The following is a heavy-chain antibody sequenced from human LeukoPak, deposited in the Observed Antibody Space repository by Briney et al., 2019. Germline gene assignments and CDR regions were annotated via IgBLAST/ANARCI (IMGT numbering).Heavy chain of an antibody. V-gene: IGHV4-34*01. D-gene: IGHD6-6*01. CDR1: GGSLSGYY. CDR3: ARWYSSSTNWFDP. CDR2: INHSGST. J-gene: IGHJ5*02. Sequence: PETLSLTCAVYGGSLSGYYWSWIRQPPGKGLEWIGEINHSGSTNYNPSLKSRVTISVDTSKNQFSLKLSSVTAADTAVYYCARWYSSSTNWFDPWGQGTLVTVSS.